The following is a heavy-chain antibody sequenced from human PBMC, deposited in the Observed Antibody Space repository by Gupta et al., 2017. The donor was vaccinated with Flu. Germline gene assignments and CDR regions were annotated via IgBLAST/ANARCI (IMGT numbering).Heavy chain of an antibody. CDR3: ALGYCSGGSCYTADY. Sequence: QVQLQQWGAVLLKPSETLSLTCAVYGGSFSGYYWSWIRPPPGKGLEWIGEINHSGSTNYNPSLKSRVTISVDTSKNQFSLKLSSVTAADTAVYYCALGYCSGGSCYTADYWGQGTLVTVSS. CDR1: GGSFSGYY. D-gene: IGHD2-15*01. CDR2: INHSGST. J-gene: IGHJ4*02. V-gene: IGHV4-34*01.